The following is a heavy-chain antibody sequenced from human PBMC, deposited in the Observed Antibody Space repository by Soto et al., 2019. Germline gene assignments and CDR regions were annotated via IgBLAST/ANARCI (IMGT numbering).Heavy chain of an antibody. Sequence: LSLTCTVSGGSISTDHYHWTWIRQTPGKGLEWIGYIHYSGSIHFNPSLQSRVSMSVDTSKNLFSLKLSSVTAADTAVYFCAREDDGGDRDYYGLDVWGQGTTVTVSS. CDR2: IHYSGSI. V-gene: IGHV4-30-4*01. D-gene: IGHD2-21*02. CDR3: AREDDGGDRDYYGLDV. J-gene: IGHJ6*02. CDR1: GGSISTDHYH.